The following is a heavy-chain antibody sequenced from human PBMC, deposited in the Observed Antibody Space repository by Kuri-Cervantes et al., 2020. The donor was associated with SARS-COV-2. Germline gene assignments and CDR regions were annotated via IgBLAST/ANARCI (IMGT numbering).Heavy chain of an antibody. J-gene: IGHJ4*02. Sequence: SQTLSLTCAVSGYSISSGYYWGWIRQPPGKGLEWIGSIYHSGSTYYNPSLKSRVTISVDTSKNQFSLKLSSVTAADTAVYYCATSPGMWLGDWGQGTLVTVS. CDR2: IYHSGST. CDR3: ATSPGMWLGD. D-gene: IGHD6-19*01. V-gene: IGHV4-38-2*01. CDR1: GYSISSGYY.